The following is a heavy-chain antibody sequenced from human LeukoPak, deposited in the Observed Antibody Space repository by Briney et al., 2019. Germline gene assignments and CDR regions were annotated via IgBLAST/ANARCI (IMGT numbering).Heavy chain of an antibody. J-gene: IGHJ4*02. D-gene: IGHD3-22*01. V-gene: IGHV4-39*07. CDR1: GGSISSGSYY. CDR3: ARCLEDYYDSYYFDY. Sequence: SETLSLTCTVSGGSISSGSYYWSWIRQPAGKGLEWIGSIYYSGSTYYNPSLKSRVTISVDTSKNQFSLKLSSVTAADTAVYYCARCLEDYYDSYYFDYRGQGTLVTVSS. CDR2: IYYSGST.